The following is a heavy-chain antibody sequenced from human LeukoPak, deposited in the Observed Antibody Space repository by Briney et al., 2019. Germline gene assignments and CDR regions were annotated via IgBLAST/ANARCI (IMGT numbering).Heavy chain of an antibody. CDR3: ARDQGSKGFDC. V-gene: IGHV4-34*01. Sequence: PSETLSLTCAVYGGSFSGYYWSWIRQPPGKGLEWIGEINHSGSTNYNPSLKSRVTISVDTSKNQFSLKLSSVTAADTAVYYCARDQGSKGFDCWGQGTLVTVSS. CDR1: GGSFSGYY. CDR2: INHSGST. J-gene: IGHJ4*02.